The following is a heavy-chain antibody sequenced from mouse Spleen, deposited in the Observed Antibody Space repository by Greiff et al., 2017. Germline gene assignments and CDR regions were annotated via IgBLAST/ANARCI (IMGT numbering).Heavy chain of an antibody. CDR2: INPSTGGT. CDR1: GYSFTGYY. V-gene: IGHV1-42*01. J-gene: IGHJ1*01. D-gene: IGHD2-1*01. CDR3: ARSGDYGNYDWYFDV. Sequence: VQLQQSGPELVKPGASVKISCKASGYSFTGYYMNWVKQSPEKSLEWIGEINPSTGGTTYNQKFKAKATLTVDKSSSTAYMQLKSLTSEDSAVYYCARSGDYGNYDWYFDVWGAGTTVTVSS.